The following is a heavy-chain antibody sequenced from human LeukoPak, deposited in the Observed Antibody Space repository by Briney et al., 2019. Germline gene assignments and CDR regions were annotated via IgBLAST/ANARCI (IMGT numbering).Heavy chain of an antibody. Sequence: SETLSLTCTVSGGSISSYYWSWIRQPAGKGLEWIGRIYTSGSTNYNPSLKGRVTMSVDTSKNQFSLKLSSVTAADTAVYYCARDAYDFWSGYGSPNWFDPWGQGTLVTVSS. CDR1: GGSISSYY. J-gene: IGHJ5*02. CDR3: ARDAYDFWSGYGSPNWFDP. CDR2: IYTSGST. D-gene: IGHD3-3*01. V-gene: IGHV4-4*07.